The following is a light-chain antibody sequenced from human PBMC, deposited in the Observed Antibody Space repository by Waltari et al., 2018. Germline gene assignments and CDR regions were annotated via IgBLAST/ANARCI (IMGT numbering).Light chain of an antibody. CDR3: QNHERLPAV. V-gene: IGKV3-20*01. J-gene: IGKJ1*01. CDR2: GVS. Sequence: EIVLTQSQGTLSLSPGERATLSCRASQSIGRYLVWYQQKPGQAPRLLIYGVSSRAAGIPDRFSGSGSGTDFSLTISRLEPEDFAVYYCQNHERLPAVFGQGTKVEIK. CDR1: QSIGRY.